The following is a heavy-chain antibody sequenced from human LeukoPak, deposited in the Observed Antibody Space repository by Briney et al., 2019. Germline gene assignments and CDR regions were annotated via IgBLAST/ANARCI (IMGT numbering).Heavy chain of an antibody. CDR3: ARSTTTYVYYFDY. CDR2: IIPVLGIA. V-gene: IGHV1-69*10. CDR1: GGTFRSYA. D-gene: IGHD3-10*02. Sequence: ASVKVSCKASGGTFRSYAFTWVRQAPGQGLEWMGGIIPVLGIANYAQKFQGRVTITADESTSTAYMELSSLRSEDTAVYYCARSTTTYVYYFDYWGQGTLVTVSS. J-gene: IGHJ4*02.